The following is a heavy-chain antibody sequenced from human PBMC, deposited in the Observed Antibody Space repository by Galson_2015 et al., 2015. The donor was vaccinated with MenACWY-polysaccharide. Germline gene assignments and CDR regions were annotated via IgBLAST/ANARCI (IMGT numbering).Heavy chain of an antibody. CDR2: IKSDGSST. CDR1: GFSFSTYW. CDR3: ASHIAVAF. V-gene: IGHV3-74*01. D-gene: IGHD6-19*01. Sequence: SLRLSCAASGFSFSTYWMHWVRQAPGKGLVWVSRIKSDGSSTSYEDSVKGRFTISRDTAKNTLYLQMNSLRAEDTGVYYCASHIAVAFWGQGTLVTVSS. J-gene: IGHJ4*02.